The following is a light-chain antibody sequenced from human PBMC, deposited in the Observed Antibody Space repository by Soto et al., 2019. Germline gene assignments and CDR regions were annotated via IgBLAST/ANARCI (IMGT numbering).Light chain of an antibody. CDR2: GAT. V-gene: IGKV3-20*01. Sequence: EIVLTQSPGTLSLSPGERATLSCRASQSVSSSYLAWYQQKPGQAPRLLIYGATNRATGIPDRFSGSGSGTDFTLIISRLEPEDFAVYSCQQYGSSPPTFGQGTKVDIK. J-gene: IGKJ1*01. CDR1: QSVSSSY. CDR3: QQYGSSPPT.